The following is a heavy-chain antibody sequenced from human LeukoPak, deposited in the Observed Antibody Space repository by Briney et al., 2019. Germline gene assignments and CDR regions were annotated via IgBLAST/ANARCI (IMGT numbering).Heavy chain of an antibody. Sequence: GDSVTVSCKASGGTFSSYAISWVRQAPGQGIEWMGGIILIFGTANYAQKFQGRVTITADKSTSTAYMELSSLRSEDTAVYYCARVYGSGSYYFWFDPWGQGTLVTVSS. CDR2: IILIFGTA. CDR1: GGTFSSYA. D-gene: IGHD3-10*01. CDR3: ARVYGSGSYYFWFDP. J-gene: IGHJ5*02. V-gene: IGHV1-69*06.